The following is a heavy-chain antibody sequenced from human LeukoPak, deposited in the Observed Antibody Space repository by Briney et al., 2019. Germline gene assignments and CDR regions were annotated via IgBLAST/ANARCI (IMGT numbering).Heavy chain of an antibody. V-gene: IGHV1-18*01. CDR2: ISAHNGNT. D-gene: IGHD5-24*01. J-gene: IGHJ5*02. Sequence: ASVTVSCKASGYTFTSYGISWVRQAPGQGLEWMGWISAHNGNTNYAQKLQSRVTMTTDTSTSTAYMELRSLRSDDTAVYYCAGLTRDGYNEGPNWFDPWGQGTLVTVSS. CDR3: AGLTRDGYNEGPNWFDP. CDR1: GYTFTSYG.